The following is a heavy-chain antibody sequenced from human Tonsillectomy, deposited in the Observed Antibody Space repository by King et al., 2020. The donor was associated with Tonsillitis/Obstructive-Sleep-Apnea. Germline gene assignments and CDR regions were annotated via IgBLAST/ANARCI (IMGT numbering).Heavy chain of an antibody. D-gene: IGHD3-9*01. CDR2: IKSKTDGGTT. CDR1: GFTFSNAW. CDR3: TTEYFDILTGYYTHY. V-gene: IGHV3-15*01. Sequence: VQLVESGGGLVKPGGSLRLSCAASGFTFSNAWMSWVRQAPGKGLEWVGRIKSKTDGGTTDYAAPVKGRFTISRDDSKNTLYLQMNSLKTEDTAAYYCTTEYFDILTGYYTHYWGQGTLVTVSS. J-gene: IGHJ4*02.